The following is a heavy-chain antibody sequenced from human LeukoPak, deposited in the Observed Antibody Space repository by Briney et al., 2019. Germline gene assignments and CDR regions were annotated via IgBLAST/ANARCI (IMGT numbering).Heavy chain of an antibody. Sequence: GGSLRLSCAASGFTFTTCAMNWVRQAPGKGLEWVSGITGSGSSTYYADSVKGRFTISRDSSKNTVYLQMSSLRVKDTAVYYCAKAEGSYKTLIDYWGRGTLVTVSS. D-gene: IGHD1-26*01. V-gene: IGHV3-23*01. CDR3: AKAEGSYKTLIDY. CDR1: GFTFTTCA. J-gene: IGHJ4*02. CDR2: ITGSGSST.